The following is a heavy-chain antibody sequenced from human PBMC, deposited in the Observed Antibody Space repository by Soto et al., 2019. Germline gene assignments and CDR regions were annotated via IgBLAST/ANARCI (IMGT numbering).Heavy chain of an antibody. Sequence: QVQLQESGPGLVKPSETLSLTCTVSGGSISSYYWSWIRQPPGKGLEWIGYIYYSGSTNYNPSLKGRVTISVDTATNQFSRKLSSVPAADTAVYYCARSRYSGYDSLDYWGQGTLVTVSS. D-gene: IGHD5-12*01. CDR1: GGSISSYY. V-gene: IGHV4-59*08. CDR3: ARSRYSGYDSLDY. CDR2: IYYSGST. J-gene: IGHJ4*02.